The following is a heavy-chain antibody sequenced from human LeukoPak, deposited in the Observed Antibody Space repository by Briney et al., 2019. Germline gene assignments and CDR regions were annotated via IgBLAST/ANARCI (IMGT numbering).Heavy chain of an antibody. J-gene: IGHJ6*03. D-gene: IGHD5-18*01. CDR2: IYYSGTT. V-gene: IGHV4-39*07. CDR1: GGSISSSPYY. CDR3: ARGEAGTAMAGDYYYYMDV. Sequence: SETLSLTCTVSGGSISSSPYYWGWIRQPPGKGLEWIGSIYYSGTTHYNPSLESRVTISVDTSKNQFSLKLSSVTAADTAVYYCARGEAGTAMAGDYYYYMDVWGKGTTVTVSS.